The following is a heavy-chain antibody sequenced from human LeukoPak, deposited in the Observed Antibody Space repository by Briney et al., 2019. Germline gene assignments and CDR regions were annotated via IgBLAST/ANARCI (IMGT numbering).Heavy chain of an antibody. V-gene: IGHV3-23*01. J-gene: IGHJ3*02. CDR2: ISGDGDSR. Sequence: GGSLRLSCAGSGFIFSSYAMSWVRQAPGKGLEWISGISGDGDSRYYADSVEGRFTISRDNSKNTLYLQMNSLRAEDTAVYYCVKGVRMGVTSAFDIWGQGTMVTVSS. CDR3: VKGVRMGVTSAFDI. CDR1: GFIFSSYA. D-gene: IGHD1-26*01.